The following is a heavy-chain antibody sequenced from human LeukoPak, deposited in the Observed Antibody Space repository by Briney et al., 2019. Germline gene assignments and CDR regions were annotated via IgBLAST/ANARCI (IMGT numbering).Heavy chain of an antibody. V-gene: IGHV1-18*01. CDR3: ARDFISIFGVDSFDY. J-gene: IGHJ4*02. Sequence: ASVKFSCKASGYTFTSYGISWGRQAPGQGLEWRGGISAYNGNTNYAQKLQGRVTMTTDTSTSTAYMELRSLRSDDTAVYYCARDFISIFGVDSFDYWGQGTLVTVSS. CDR1: GYTFTSYG. CDR2: ISAYNGNT. D-gene: IGHD3-3*02.